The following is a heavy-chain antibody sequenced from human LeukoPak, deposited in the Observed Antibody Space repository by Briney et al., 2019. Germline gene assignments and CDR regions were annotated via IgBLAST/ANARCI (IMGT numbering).Heavy chain of an antibody. CDR1: GFTFSTSA. Sequence: GGSLRLSCAASGFTFSTSAMNWVRQAPGKGLEWVSAISGSGGRTDYADSVKGRFTISRDNSKNTLYLQMNSLRAEDTAVYYCARDPTRRFGGAFDIWAKGQWSPSLQ. V-gene: IGHV3-23*01. CDR3: ARDPTRRFGGAFDI. J-gene: IGHJ3*02. CDR2: ISGSGGRT. D-gene: IGHD3-16*01.